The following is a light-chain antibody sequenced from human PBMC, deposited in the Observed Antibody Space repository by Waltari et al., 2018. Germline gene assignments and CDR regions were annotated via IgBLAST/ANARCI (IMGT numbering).Light chain of an antibody. V-gene: IGLV4-60*03. CDR2: LEGSGSY. Sequence: QPVLTQSSSASASLGSSVKLTCTLSSGHSSYIIAWHQQQPGKAPRYLMKLEGSGSYNKGSGVPDRLSGSSSGADRYLTISNLQSEDEADYYCETWDSNTNWVFGGGTKLTVL. CDR1: SGHSSYI. CDR3: ETWDSNTNWV. J-gene: IGLJ3*02.